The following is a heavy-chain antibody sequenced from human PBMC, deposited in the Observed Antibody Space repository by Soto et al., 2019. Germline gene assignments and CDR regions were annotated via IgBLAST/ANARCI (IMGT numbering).Heavy chain of an antibody. CDR2: INHSGST. D-gene: IGHD3-3*01. CDR3: ARGINFGVVIISVGFDY. J-gene: IGHJ4*02. V-gene: IGHV4-34*01. Sequence: PSETLSLTCAVYGGSFSGYYWSWIRQPPGKGLEWIGEINHSGSTNYNPSLKSRVTISVDTSKNQFSLKLSSVTAADTAVYYCARGINFGVVIISVGFDYWGQGTLVTVSS. CDR1: GGSFSGYY.